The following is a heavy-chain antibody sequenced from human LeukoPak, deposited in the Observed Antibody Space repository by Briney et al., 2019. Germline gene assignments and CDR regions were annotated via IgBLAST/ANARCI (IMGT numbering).Heavy chain of an antibody. Sequence: PSEPLSLTCAVSGGSISSGGYSWSWIRQPPGQGLEWIGYIYHSGSTYYNPSLKSRVTMSVDRSKNQFSLKLSSVTAADTAVYYCARSLGSDFDYWGQGTLVTVSS. V-gene: IGHV4-30-2*01. D-gene: IGHD6-6*01. CDR1: GGSISSGGYS. CDR3: ARSLGSDFDY. CDR2: IYHSGST. J-gene: IGHJ4*02.